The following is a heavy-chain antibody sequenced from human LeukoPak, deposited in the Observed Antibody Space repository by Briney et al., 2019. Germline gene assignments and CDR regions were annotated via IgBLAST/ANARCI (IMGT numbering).Heavy chain of an antibody. CDR2: RFYSGNS. CDR3: ARVGSGSFNY. D-gene: IGHD6-19*01. V-gene: IGHV4-59*13. Sequence: SETLSLTCTVSGGSISTYYWSWIRHPPGKGLEWIGYRFYSGNSYSNASLNTRVTISVDTSENQFSLRLTSVTAADTAVYYCARVGSGSFNYWGQGTLVNGSS. J-gene: IGHJ4*02. CDR1: GGSISTYY.